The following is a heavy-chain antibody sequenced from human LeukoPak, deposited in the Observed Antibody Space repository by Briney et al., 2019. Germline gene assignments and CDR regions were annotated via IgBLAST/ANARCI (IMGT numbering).Heavy chain of an antibody. J-gene: IGHJ4*02. Sequence: PSETMSPTCTVSGRSLSSSSYYWGWIRQPPGKGLEWIGSIYYSGSTNYNPSLKSRVTISVDTSKNQFSLKLSSVTAADTAVYCSARESGYDYLVDYWGQGTMVTVSS. D-gene: IGHD5-12*01. CDR2: IYYSGST. V-gene: IGHV4-39*07. CDR1: GRSLSSSSYY. CDR3: ARESGYDYLVDY.